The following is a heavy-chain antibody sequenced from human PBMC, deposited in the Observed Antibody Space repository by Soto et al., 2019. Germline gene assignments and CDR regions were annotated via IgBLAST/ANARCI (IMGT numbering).Heavy chain of an antibody. J-gene: IGHJ5*02. V-gene: IGHV2-26*01. CDR2: IFSGDDR. CDR3: VRIDVTRDWLYYCEP. Sequence: QVTLKESGPVLLRPTETLTLTCTVSGFSLSDSRLGVGWIRQPPGKALEWVAHIFSGDDRSSSPSLRSRLTISKDPSISQVVLTLTNVDPADTATYYCVRIDVTRDWLYYCEPWGRGTPVTVSP. D-gene: IGHD1-26*01. CDR1: GFSLSDSRLG.